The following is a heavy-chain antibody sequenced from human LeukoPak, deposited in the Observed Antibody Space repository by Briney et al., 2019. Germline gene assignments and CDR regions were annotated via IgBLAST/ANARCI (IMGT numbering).Heavy chain of an antibody. CDR3: ARALRVTYYFDY. Sequence: GGSLRLSYAASGFTFSSYAMHWVRQAPGKGLEWVAVISYDGSNKYYADSVKGRFTISRDNSKNTLYLQMNSLRAEDTAVYYCARALRVTYYFDYWGQGTLVTVSS. CDR1: GFTFSSYA. V-gene: IGHV3-30-3*01. CDR2: ISYDGSNK. J-gene: IGHJ4*02. D-gene: IGHD2-21*02.